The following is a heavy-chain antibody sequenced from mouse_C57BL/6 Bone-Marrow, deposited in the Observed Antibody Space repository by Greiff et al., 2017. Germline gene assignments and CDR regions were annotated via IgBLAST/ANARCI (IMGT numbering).Heavy chain of an antibody. CDR2: IDPSDSET. V-gene: IGHV1-52*01. Sequence: QVQLQQSGAELVRPGASVKLSCTASGFNIKDDYMHWVKQRPIQGLEWIGNIDPSDSETHYNQKFKDKATLTVDKSSSTAYMQLSSLTSEDSAVYYCARDRDYGSSYWYFDVWGTGTTVTVSS. D-gene: IGHD1-1*01. CDR1: GFNIKDDY. J-gene: IGHJ1*03. CDR3: ARDRDYGSSYWYFDV.